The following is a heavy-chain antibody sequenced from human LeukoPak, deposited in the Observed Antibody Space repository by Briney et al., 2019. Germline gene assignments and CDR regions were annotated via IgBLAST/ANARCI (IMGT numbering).Heavy chain of an antibody. V-gene: IGHV3-30-3*01. CDR1: GFTFSSYA. D-gene: IGHD4-17*01. CDR3: ARVHDYGDSHYYYYGMDV. J-gene: IGHJ6*02. CDR2: ISYDGSNK. Sequence: GGSLRLSCAASGFTFSSYAMHWVSQAPGKGLEWVAVISYDGSNKYYADSVKGRFTISRDNSKNTLYLQMNSLRAEDTAVYYCARVHDYGDSHYYYYGMDVWGQGTTVTVSS.